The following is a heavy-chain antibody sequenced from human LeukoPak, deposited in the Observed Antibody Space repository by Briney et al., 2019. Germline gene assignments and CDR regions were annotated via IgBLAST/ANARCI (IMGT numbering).Heavy chain of an antibody. Sequence: GGSLRLSCAASGFTFSSYGMHWVRQAPGKGLEWVAVISYDGSNKYYADSVKGRFTISRDNSKNTLYLQTNSLRAEDTAVYYCAKDQAAPVDYFDYWGQGTLVTVSS. CDR1: GFTFSSYG. V-gene: IGHV3-30*18. CDR3: AKDQAAPVDYFDY. D-gene: IGHD6-13*01. CDR2: ISYDGSNK. J-gene: IGHJ4*02.